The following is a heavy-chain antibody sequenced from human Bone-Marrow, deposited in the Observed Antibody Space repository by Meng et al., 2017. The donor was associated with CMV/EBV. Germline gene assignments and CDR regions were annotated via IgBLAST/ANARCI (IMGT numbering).Heavy chain of an antibody. Sequence: ASVKVSCKASGYTFTGYYMHWVRQAPGQGLEWMGWINPNSGGTNYAQKFQGRVTMTRDTSISTAYMELSRLRSDDTAVYYCARDNGPSGSYYENWFDPWGQGTLVTFSS. V-gene: IGHV1-2*02. CDR1: GYTFTGYY. CDR2: INPNSGGT. D-gene: IGHD1-26*01. CDR3: ARDNGPSGSYYENWFDP. J-gene: IGHJ5*02.